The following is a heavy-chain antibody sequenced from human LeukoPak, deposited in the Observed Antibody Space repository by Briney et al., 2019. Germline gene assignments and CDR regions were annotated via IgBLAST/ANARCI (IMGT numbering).Heavy chain of an antibody. D-gene: IGHD2-8*01. CDR1: CASLNSGGYY. CDR3: AREGCDI. Sequence: PSETLSLTCTVSCASLNSGGYYWNWIQQPPRKDPESPAYNCYSGSTNYKPTLKSRVTISVETSKNQFSLKLTSVNAADTAVYYCAREGCDIWGRGTLVTVSS. V-gene: IGHV4-61*08. CDR2: NCYSGST. J-gene: IGHJ2*01.